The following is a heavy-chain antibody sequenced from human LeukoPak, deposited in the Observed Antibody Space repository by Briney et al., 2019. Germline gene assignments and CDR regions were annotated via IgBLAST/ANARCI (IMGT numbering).Heavy chain of an antibody. J-gene: IGHJ4*02. CDR3: ARDFHSGYSYGFFVDY. D-gene: IGHD5-18*01. CDR2: INPNSGGT. CDR1: GYTFTGYY. V-gene: IGHV1-2*02. Sequence: ASVKVSCKASGYTFTGYYIHWVRQAPGHGLEWMGWINPNSGGTNYAQKFQGRVTMTRDTSISTFYMELSRLRSDDTAVYYCARDFHSGYSYGFFVDYWGQGTLVTVSS.